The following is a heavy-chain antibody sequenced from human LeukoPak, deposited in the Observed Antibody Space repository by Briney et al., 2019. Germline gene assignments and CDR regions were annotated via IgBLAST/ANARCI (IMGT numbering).Heavy chain of an antibody. Sequence: GRSLRLSCAASGFTFGNYGMHWVRQAPGEGLEWVAIIWYDGNKTCYAVSVKGRFTISRDNSKNTLFLQMNSLRAEDTAVYYCARDSGYCSGGTCPYFDYWGQGTLVTVSS. CDR2: IWYDGNKT. V-gene: IGHV3-33*01. J-gene: IGHJ4*02. D-gene: IGHD2-15*01. CDR3: ARDSGYCSGGTCPYFDY. CDR1: GFTFGNYG.